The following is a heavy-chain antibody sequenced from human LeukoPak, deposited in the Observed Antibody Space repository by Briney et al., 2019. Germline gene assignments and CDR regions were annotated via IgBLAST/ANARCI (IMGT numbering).Heavy chain of an antibody. CDR1: GGTFSSYA. V-gene: IGHV1-69*04. D-gene: IGHD3-9*01. CDR2: IIPILGIA. CDR3: ARVYPVGYDILTGYPTGAFDI. Sequence: GASVKVSCKASGGTFSSYAISWVRQAPGQGLEWMGRIIPILGIANYAQKFQGRVTITADKSTSTAYMELSSLRSEDTAVYYCARVYPVGYDILTGYPTGAFDIWGQGTMVTVSS. J-gene: IGHJ3*02.